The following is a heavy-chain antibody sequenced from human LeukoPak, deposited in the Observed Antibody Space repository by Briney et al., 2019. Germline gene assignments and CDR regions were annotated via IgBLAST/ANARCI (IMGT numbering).Heavy chain of an antibody. CDR3: AREGPQDSSGYYGY. CDR1: GGTSSSYA. CDR2: IIPIFGTA. J-gene: IGHJ4*02. D-gene: IGHD3-22*01. V-gene: IGHV1-69*13. Sequence: SVKVSCKASGGTSSSYAISWVRQAPGQGLEWMGGIIPIFGTANYAQKFQGRVTITADESTSTAYMELSSLRSEDTAMYYCAREGPQDSSGYYGYWGQGTLVTVSS.